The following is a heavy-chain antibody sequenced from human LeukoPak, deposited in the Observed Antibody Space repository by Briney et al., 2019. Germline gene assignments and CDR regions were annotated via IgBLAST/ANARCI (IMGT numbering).Heavy chain of an antibody. D-gene: IGHD3-3*01. J-gene: IGHJ4*02. V-gene: IGHV3-21*01. CDR3: ARDRDDFWSGYQPGLPDY. Sequence: PGGSLRLSCAASGFTFSSYSMNWVRQAPGKGLEWVSSISSSSSYIYYADSVKGRFTISRDNAKNSLYLQMNSLRAEDTAVYYCARDRDDFWSGYQPGLPDYWGQGTLVTVSS. CDR2: ISSSSSYI. CDR1: GFTFSSYS.